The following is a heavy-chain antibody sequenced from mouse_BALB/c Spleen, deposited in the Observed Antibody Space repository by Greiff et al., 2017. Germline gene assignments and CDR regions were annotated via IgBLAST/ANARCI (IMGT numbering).Heavy chain of an antibody. D-gene: IGHD2-3*01. Sequence: EVKLQESGAELVKPGASVKLSCTASGYNIKDSYMHWVKQRPEQGLEWIGRIDPANGNTKYDPKFQGKATITADTSSNTAYLQLSSLTSEDTAVYYCARCECDGDSWGQGTTLTVSS. CDR2: IDPANGNT. J-gene: IGHJ2*01. CDR3: ARCECDGDS. CDR1: GYNIKDSY. V-gene: IGHV14-3*02.